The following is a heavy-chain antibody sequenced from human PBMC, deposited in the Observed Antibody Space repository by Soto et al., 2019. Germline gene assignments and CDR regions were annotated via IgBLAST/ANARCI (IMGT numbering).Heavy chain of an antibody. Sequence: GGSLRLSCAASGFTFSSYGMHWVRQAPGKGLEWVALISYDGSNKYYEDSVKGRFTISRDNSKNTLYLQMNSLRTEDTAVYYCAKLYPAGTETYLGGFDYWGQGALVTVSS. V-gene: IGHV3-30*18. D-gene: IGHD7-27*01. CDR3: AKLYPAGTETYLGGFDY. CDR2: ISYDGSNK. CDR1: GFTFSSYG. J-gene: IGHJ4*02.